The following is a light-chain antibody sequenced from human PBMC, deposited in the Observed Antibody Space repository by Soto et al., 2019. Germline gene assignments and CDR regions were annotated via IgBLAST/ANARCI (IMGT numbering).Light chain of an antibody. CDR2: EAT. CDR3: CSFAGSNSWV. J-gene: IGLJ3*02. Sequence: QSGLTQPASVSGSPGQSITISCTGSSSDVGTYDLVSWYQHHPGAAPKLMIYEATRRPSGISNRFSGSKSGNTASLTISGLQAEDEADYYCCSFAGSNSWVFGGGTKVTVL. V-gene: IGLV2-23*01. CDR1: SSDVGTYDL.